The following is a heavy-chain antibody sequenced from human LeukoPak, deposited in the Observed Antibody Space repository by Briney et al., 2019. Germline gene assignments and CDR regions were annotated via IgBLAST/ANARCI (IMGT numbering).Heavy chain of an antibody. CDR1: GFTFTDTY. V-gene: IGHV3-11*04. D-gene: IGHD7-27*01. CDR2: ISPSGTDI. CDR3: VKDRDWGFGY. Sequence: GGSLRLSCAVSGFTFTDTYMTWIRQAPGKGLESLSYISPSGTDISYADSVKGRFTISRDNAKNSLYPQMNSLRAEDTAIYYCVKDRDWGFGYWGQGTLVTVSS. J-gene: IGHJ4*02.